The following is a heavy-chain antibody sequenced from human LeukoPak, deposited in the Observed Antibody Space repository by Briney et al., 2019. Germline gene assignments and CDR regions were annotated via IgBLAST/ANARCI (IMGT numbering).Heavy chain of an antibody. CDR2: IYYSGST. J-gene: IGHJ4*02. V-gene: IGHV4-59*01. CDR3: ARDDGDSFFDY. Sequence: SETLSLTCTVSGGSISGYYWSWIRQPPGKGLEWIGYIYYSGSTNYNPSLKSRVTISVDTSKNQFSLKLSSVTAADTAVYYCARDDGDSFFDYWGQGTLVTVSS. CDR1: GGSISGYY. D-gene: IGHD4-17*01.